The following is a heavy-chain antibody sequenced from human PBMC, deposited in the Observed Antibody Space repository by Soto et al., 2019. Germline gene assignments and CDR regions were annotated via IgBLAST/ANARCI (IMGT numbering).Heavy chain of an antibody. Sequence: QVQLQQSGPGLVKPSQTLSLTCTVSGGSISYEYYHWTWIRQSPGKGLEWIGYIHYSGSIIYNPSFKSRVTISVDTSKNQFSLQLSSVTAADTAVDLCAREDDGGDRDYYGLDVWGQGTTVTVSS. J-gene: IGHJ6*02. V-gene: IGHV4-30-4*08. CDR1: GGSISYEYYH. CDR3: AREDDGGDRDYYGLDV. D-gene: IGHD2-21*02. CDR2: IHYSGSI.